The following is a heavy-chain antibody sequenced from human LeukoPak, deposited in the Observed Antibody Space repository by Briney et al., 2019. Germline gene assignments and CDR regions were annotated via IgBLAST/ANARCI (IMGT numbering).Heavy chain of an antibody. V-gene: IGHV1-3*01. J-gene: IGHJ4*02. CDR2: INAVNGNT. D-gene: IGHD3-22*01. CDR1: QYTFTDYA. Sequence: ASVKVSCKASQYTFTDYAVHWVRQAPGQRLQWMGWINAVNGNTKYSQKFQGRVTITKDTSASTTYMELSSLRSEDTAVYYCATRDYYDSSGFDYWGQGTLVTVSS. CDR3: ATRDYYDSSGFDY.